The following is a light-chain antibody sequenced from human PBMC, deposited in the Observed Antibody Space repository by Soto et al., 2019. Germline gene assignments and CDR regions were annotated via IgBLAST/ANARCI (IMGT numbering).Light chain of an antibody. V-gene: IGKV3D-11*03. CDR3: QQYGSSPRTWT. CDR1: QAVNTR. CDR2: LAS. J-gene: IGKJ1*01. Sequence: EIVLTQSPATLSSFPGDRVTLSCRASQAVNTRLAWYQHRPGQAPRLLIYLASNRAAGVPARFSGSGSGTDFTLTISDVEPEDFAVYYCQQYGSSPRTWTFGQGTKVEIK.